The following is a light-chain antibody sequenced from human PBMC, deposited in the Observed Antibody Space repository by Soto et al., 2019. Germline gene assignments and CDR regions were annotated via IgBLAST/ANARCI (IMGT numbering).Light chain of an antibody. Sequence: QSALTQPPSVSGAPGQRITISCTGSRSNIGADYAVHWYQQLPGAAPKLLIYANTNRPSGVPDRFSGSKSGTSASLAITGLQTEDEADYYCQSYDSGLSAVVFGGGTKVTVL. CDR1: RSNIGADYA. CDR2: ANT. CDR3: QSYDSGLSAVV. V-gene: IGLV1-40*01. J-gene: IGLJ2*01.